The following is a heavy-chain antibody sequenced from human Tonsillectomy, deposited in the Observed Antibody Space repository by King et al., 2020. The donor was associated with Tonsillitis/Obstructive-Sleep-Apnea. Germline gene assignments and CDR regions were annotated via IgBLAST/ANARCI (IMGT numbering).Heavy chain of an antibody. V-gene: IGHV4-59*01. CDR3: ARDMVLEAGGDAFDI. CDR1: GGSISSYY. D-gene: IGHD2-8*01. Sequence: VQLQESGPGRVKPSETLSLTCTVSGGSISSYYWSWIRQPPGKGLEWIGYIYDSGSTNYNPSLKSRVTISVDTSKNQSSLKLSSVTAADTAVYYCARDMVLEAGGDAFDIWGQGTMVTVSS. J-gene: IGHJ3*02. CDR2: IYDSGST.